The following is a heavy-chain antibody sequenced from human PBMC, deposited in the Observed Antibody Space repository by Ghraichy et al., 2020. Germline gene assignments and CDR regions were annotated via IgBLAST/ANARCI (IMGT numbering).Heavy chain of an antibody. CDR2: IRENGPTP. CDR3: ASHGRNYYESSGYAPFDY. V-gene: IGHV3-23*01. Sequence: GGSLRLSCAASGFTFSNYAMSWVRQAPGKGLEWVSAIRENGPTPLYADSVKGRFLISRDNSKNTLFLQMNSLRGEDTAVYYCASHGRNYYESSGYAPFDYWGQGTLGTVSS. CDR1: GFTFSNYA. D-gene: IGHD3-22*01. J-gene: IGHJ4*02.